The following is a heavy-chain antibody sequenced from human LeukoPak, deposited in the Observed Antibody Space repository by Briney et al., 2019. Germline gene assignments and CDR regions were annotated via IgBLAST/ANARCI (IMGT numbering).Heavy chain of an antibody. D-gene: IGHD5-24*01. Sequence: SVKVSCKASGGTLSSYAISWVRQAPGQGLEWMGGIIPIYGTANYAQKVQGRVTITADKSTSTFYMELSGLRSEDTAVYYCARVRDGYNDAYDIWGQGTMVTVSS. V-gene: IGHV1-69*06. J-gene: IGHJ3*02. CDR2: IIPIYGTA. CDR3: ARVRDGYNDAYDI. CDR1: GGTLSSYA.